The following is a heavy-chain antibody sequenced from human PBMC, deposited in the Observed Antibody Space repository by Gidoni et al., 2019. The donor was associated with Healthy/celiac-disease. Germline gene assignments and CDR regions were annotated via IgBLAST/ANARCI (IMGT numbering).Heavy chain of an antibody. D-gene: IGHD3-22*01. V-gene: IGHV3-53*01. CDR3: ARDDRYDSSGGALVGWYFDL. Sequence: EVQLVESGGGLIQPGGSLRLSCAASGFTVRSNYMSWVRQPPGKGLEWVSVIYSGGSTYYADSVKGRFTISRDNSKNTLYLQMNSLRAEDTAVYYCARDDRYDSSGGALVGWYFDLWGRGTLVTVSS. J-gene: IGHJ2*01. CDR1: GFTVRSNY. CDR2: IYSGGST.